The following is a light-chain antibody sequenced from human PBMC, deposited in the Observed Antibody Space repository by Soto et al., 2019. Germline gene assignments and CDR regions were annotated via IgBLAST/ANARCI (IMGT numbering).Light chain of an antibody. Sequence: QSALTQPASVSGSPGQSITISCTGTSSDIGTYNYVSWYQQHTGKAPKLMIFDVSYRPSGVSNRFSGSKSDNTASLTISGLQAEDEADCYCNSYTGTSSRYVFGTGTKLTVL. J-gene: IGLJ1*01. V-gene: IGLV2-14*03. CDR2: DVS. CDR1: SSDIGTYNY. CDR3: NSYTGTSSRYV.